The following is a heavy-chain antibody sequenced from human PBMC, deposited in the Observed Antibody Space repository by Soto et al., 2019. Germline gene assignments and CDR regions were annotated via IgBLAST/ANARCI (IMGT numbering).Heavy chain of an antibody. D-gene: IGHD1-1*01. CDR3: ANNKKTEAFEY. CDR1: GFSFTTYA. Sequence: GGSLRLSCAASGFSFTTYAMSWVRQAPGRGLEWVSTITSGGTTYYADSVKGRFTISRDNSKSTLNLQLNSLRAEDTAIYYCANNKKTEAFEYWGQGTLVTVSS. J-gene: IGHJ4*02. CDR2: ITSGGTT. V-gene: IGHV3-23*01.